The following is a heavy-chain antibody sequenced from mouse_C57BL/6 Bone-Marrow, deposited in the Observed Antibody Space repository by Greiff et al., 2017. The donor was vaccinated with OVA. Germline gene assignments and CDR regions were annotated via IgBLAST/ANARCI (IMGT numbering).Heavy chain of an antibody. CDR3: ARHSDYGWYFDV. CDR2: INSDGGST. D-gene: IGHD2-4*01. J-gene: IGHJ1*03. V-gene: IGHV5-2*01. Sequence: EVKLVESGGGLVQPGESLKLSCESNAYEFPSHDMSWVRKTPEKRLELVAAINSDGGSTYYPDTMERRFIISRDKTKKTLYLQMSSLRSEDTALYYGARHSDYGWYFDVWGTGTTVTVSS. CDR1: AYEFPSHD.